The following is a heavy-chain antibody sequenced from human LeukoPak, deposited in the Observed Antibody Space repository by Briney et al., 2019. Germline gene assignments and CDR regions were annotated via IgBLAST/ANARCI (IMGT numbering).Heavy chain of an antibody. CDR3: ARKERNAFDY. J-gene: IGHJ4*02. CDR2: IRSNAAST. CDR1: GFTFPSYA. D-gene: IGHD2-8*01. Sequence: SGGSLRLSCVTSGFTFPSYALYWVRQAPGRGLEYVSAIRSNAASTYYAESVKGRFTISRDTSMSTLYRQMGSLRPEDTAVYYCARKERNAFDYWGEGTMVTVS. V-gene: IGHV3-64*02.